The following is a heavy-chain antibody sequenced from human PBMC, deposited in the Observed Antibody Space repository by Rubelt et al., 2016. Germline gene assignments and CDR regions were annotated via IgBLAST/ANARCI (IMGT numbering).Heavy chain of an antibody. Sequence: QVQLQESGPGLVKPSETLSLTCTVPGYSISSGYYWGWIRQPPGKGLEWIGSIYHSGSTYYNPSLKSRVTISVDTSKNHCSRKLSSVTAADTAVYYCARGRILWFDPKGAFDIWGQGTMVTVSS. V-gene: IGHV4-38-2*02. CDR1: GYSISSGYY. J-gene: IGHJ3*02. CDR3: ARGRILWFDPKGAFDI. D-gene: IGHD3-10*01. CDR2: IYHSGST.